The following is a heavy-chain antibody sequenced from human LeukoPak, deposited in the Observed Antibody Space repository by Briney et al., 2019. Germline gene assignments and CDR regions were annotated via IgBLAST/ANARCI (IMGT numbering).Heavy chain of an antibody. CDR3: AREGSYYGSGTGAFDI. V-gene: IGHV1-46*01. Sequence: ASVKVSCKASGYTFTNYYIHWVRQAPGQGLEWMGIISPSGGSTSYAQKFQGRVTMTRDTSTSTVYMELSSLRSEDTAVYYCAREGSYYGSGTGAFDIWGQGAMVTVSS. D-gene: IGHD3-10*01. CDR2: ISPSGGST. CDR1: GYTFTNYY. J-gene: IGHJ3*02.